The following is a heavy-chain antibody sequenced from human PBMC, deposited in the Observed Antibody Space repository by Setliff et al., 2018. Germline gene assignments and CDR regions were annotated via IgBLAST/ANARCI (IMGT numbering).Heavy chain of an antibody. Sequence: SETLSLTCAVYGGSFSGYYWSWIRQPPGKGLEWIGGINHSGSTNYSPSLKSRLTITKDTSKNQVVLTMTNMDPVDTATYYCAHRDLTTVTFDYWGQGTLVTVSS. V-gene: IGHV4-34*10. J-gene: IGHJ4*02. CDR3: AHRDLTTVTFDY. D-gene: IGHD4-17*01. CDR2: INHSGST. CDR1: GGSFSGYY.